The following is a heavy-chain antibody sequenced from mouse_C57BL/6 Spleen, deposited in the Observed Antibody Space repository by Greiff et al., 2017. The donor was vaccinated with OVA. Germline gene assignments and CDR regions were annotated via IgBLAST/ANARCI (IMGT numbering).Heavy chain of an antibody. D-gene: IGHD2-4*01. CDR1: GFTFSDYG. CDR3: ARGDYDGGAWFAY. CDR2: ISSGRSTI. Sequence: EVQVVESGGGLVKPGGSLKLSCAASGFTFSDYGMHWVRQAPEKGLEWVAYISSGRSTIYYADTVKGRFTISRDNAKNTLFLQMTSLRSEDTAMYDCARGDYDGGAWFAYWGQGTLVTVSA. J-gene: IGHJ3*01. V-gene: IGHV5-17*01.